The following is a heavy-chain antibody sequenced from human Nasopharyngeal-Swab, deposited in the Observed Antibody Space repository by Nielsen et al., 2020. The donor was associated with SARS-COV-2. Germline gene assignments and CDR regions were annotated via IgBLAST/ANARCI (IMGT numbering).Heavy chain of an antibody. CDR2: INLGNGDT. CDR3: ARGSLYSGRYYPDP. D-gene: IGHD5-12*01. J-gene: IGHJ5*02. V-gene: IGHV1-3*01. Sequence: WVRQAPGQRLEWMGWINLGNGDTRYSQNFQGRVTITGDTSATTLYMELSSLRSEDTAVYYCARGSLYSGRYYPDPWGQGTLVTVSS.